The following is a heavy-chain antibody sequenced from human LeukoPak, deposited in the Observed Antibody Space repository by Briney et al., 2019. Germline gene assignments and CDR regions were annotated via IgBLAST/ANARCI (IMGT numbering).Heavy chain of an antibody. CDR3: ATWLQSNFDY. Sequence: GGSLRLSCAASGFTFSDYYMTWIRQAPGKGLEWVSYISSSGITMYYADSVKGRFTISRDNAKNSLYLQMNSLKAEDTAVYYCATWLQSNFDYWGQGTLVTVSS. D-gene: IGHD5-24*01. V-gene: IGHV3-11*04. J-gene: IGHJ4*02. CDR1: GFTFSDYY. CDR2: ISSSGITM.